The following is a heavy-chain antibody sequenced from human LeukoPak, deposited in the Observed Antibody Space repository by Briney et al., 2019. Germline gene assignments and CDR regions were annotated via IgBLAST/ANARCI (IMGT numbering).Heavy chain of an antibody. CDR3: ARDGIHYSSGWYYAFDI. CDR2: TYYSGST. V-gene: IGHV4-30-4*08. CDR1: GGSISSSSYY. D-gene: IGHD6-19*01. Sequence: PSETLSLTCTVSGGSISSSSYYWSWIRQPPGKGLEWIGYTYYSGSTYYNPSLKSRVTISVDTSKNQFSLKLSSVTAADTAVYYCARDGIHYSSGWYYAFDIWGQGTMVTVSS. J-gene: IGHJ3*02.